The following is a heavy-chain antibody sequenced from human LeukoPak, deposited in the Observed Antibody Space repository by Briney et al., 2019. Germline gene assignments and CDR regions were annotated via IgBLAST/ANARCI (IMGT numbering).Heavy chain of an antibody. D-gene: IGHD6-19*01. V-gene: IGHV1-3*01. J-gene: IGHJ4*02. CDR1: GYTFTSYA. Sequence: ASVKVSCKASGYTFTSYAMHWVRQAPGQRLEWMGWINAGNGNTKYTQKFQGRVTIPRDTSASTAYMELSSLRSEDTAVYYCARELYGSSGWYYFDYWGQGTLVTFSS. CDR2: INAGNGNT. CDR3: ARELYGSSGWYYFDY.